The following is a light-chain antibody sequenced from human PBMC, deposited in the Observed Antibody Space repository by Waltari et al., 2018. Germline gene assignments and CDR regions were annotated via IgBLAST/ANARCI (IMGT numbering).Light chain of an antibody. CDR2: AAS. V-gene: IGKV1-27*01. J-gene: IGKJ4*01. CDR1: QGITNY. Sequence: DIQMTQSPSSLSASVGDRVTIPCRASQGITNYLAWYQHKPGKVPKLLIYAASTLQSGVPSRFSGSGSGTEFTLTISSLQSEDFAVYYCQQYNNWPSLTFGGGTKVEIK. CDR3: QQYNNWPSLT.